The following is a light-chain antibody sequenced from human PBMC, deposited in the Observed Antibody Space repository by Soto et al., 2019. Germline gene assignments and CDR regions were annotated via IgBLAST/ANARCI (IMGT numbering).Light chain of an antibody. J-gene: IGKJ4*01. CDR3: QKYNSAPLT. Sequence: TPYPASLSASTVDRVNIPFRASHGISSYLAWYQQKPGKAPKLLIYAASTLQSGVPSRFSGSGSGTDFTLTISSLQPEDVATYYCQKYNSAPLTFGGGSKVDI. CDR1: HGISSY. CDR2: AAS. V-gene: IGKV1-27*01.